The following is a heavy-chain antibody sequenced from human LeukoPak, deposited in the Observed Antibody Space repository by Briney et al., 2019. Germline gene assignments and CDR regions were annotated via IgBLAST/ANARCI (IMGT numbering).Heavy chain of an antibody. J-gene: IGHJ4*02. D-gene: IGHD6-25*01. CDR1: GFTFRNYG. CDR3: ATDSGGAPFDY. Sequence: GTSLRLSCAASGFTFRNYGMHWVRRAPGKGLEWVAVIWNNGVTKGYVDSVKDRFTISRDNSENTLYLQMSNLRPDDTAVYYCATDSGGAPFDYWGQGTLVTVSS. CDR2: IWNNGVTK. V-gene: IGHV3-33*03.